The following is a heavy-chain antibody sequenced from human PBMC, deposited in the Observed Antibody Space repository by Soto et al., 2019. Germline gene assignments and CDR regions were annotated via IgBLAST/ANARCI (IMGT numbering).Heavy chain of an antibody. V-gene: IGHV3-23*01. J-gene: IGHJ4*02. CDR3: ANGSGIASGY. CDR1: GFTFSSYA. CDR2: IGGSGGST. Sequence: EVQLLESGGGLVQPGGSLRLSCAASGFTFSSYAMSWVRQAPGKGLEGVSAIGGSGGSTYYAATVKGRVTISRDNSKRTLYLQMMSLRAEDTGVCYGANGSGIASGYWGKGTLVTVSS. D-gene: IGHD6-19*01.